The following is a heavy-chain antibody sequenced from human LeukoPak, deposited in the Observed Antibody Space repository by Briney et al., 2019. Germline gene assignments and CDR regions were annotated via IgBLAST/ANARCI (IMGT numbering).Heavy chain of an antibody. CDR1: GYTLTELS. CDR3: AAPKGGVVAELGLDY. CDR2: FDPEDGET. D-gene: IGHD2-15*01. J-gene: IGHJ4*02. Sequence: ASVKVSCKVSGYTLTELSMHWVRQAPGKGLEWMGGFDPEDGETIYAQKFQGRVTMTEDTSTDTAYMELSSLRSEDTAVYYCAAPKGGVVAELGLDYWGQGTLVTVSS. V-gene: IGHV1-24*01.